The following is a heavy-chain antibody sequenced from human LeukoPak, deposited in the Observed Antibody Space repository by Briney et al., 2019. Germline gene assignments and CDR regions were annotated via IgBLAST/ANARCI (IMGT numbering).Heavy chain of an antibody. V-gene: IGHV7-4-1*02. CDR1: GYTFTSYA. CDR3: ARGRQWLPRRPFDY. CDR2: INTNTGNR. J-gene: IGHJ4*02. Sequence: ASVKVSCKASGYTFTSYAMNWVRQAPGQGLEWMGWINTNTGNRTYAQGFRGRFVLSLDSSFSTAYLQISSLKAEDTAVYYCARGRQWLPRRPFDYWGQGTLVTVSS. D-gene: IGHD6-19*01.